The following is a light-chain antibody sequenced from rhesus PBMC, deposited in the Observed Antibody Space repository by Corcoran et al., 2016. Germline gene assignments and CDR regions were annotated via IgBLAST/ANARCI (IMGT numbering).Light chain of an antibody. Sequence: ETVVTQSPATLSLSPGERATLSCRASQSVGSYLAWYQQKPGQAPRLHIYGASRRATAIPDRFSGSGSGTDCTRTISSLEPGDVGVYYCYHQSSGWAFGQETKVEIK. CDR1: QSVGSY. V-gene: IGKV3-24*04. CDR2: GAS. J-gene: IGKJ1*01. CDR3: YHQSSGWA.